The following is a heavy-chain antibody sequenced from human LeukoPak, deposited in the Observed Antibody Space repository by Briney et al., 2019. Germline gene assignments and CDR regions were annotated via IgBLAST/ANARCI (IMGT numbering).Heavy chain of an antibody. Sequence: ASVKVSCKASGYTFTSYDINWVRQATGQGLEWMGWMNPNSGNTGYAQKFQGRVTMTRNTSISTAYMELSSLRSEDTAVYYCARGRLDYDILTGYKVYFDYWGQGTLVTVSS. CDR3: ARGRLDYDILTGYKVYFDY. D-gene: IGHD3-9*01. J-gene: IGHJ4*02. CDR1: GYTFTSYD. V-gene: IGHV1-8*01. CDR2: MNPNSGNT.